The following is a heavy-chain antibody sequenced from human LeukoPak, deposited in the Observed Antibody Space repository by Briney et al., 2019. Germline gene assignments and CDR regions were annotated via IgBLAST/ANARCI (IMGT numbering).Heavy chain of an antibody. CDR1: GGSISNNSYY. CDR2: IYHSGST. D-gene: IGHD6-19*01. Sequence: SETLSLTCTVSGGSISNNSYYWDWVRQPPGKVVEWIGSIYHSGSTNYNPSLKSRVTISVDRANNQFSLKLSSVTAADTAVYYCARDLGGAVAGMSAPYYFDYWGQGTLVTVSS. CDR3: ARDLGGAVAGMSAPYYFDY. V-gene: IGHV4-39*07. J-gene: IGHJ4*02.